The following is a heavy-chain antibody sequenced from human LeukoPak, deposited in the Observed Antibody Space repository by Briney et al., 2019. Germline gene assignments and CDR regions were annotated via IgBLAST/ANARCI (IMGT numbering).Heavy chain of an antibody. CDR3: ARDPGGTGPYYFDY. Sequence: ASVKFSCKASGYTFTNYGVSWVRQAPGQGLEWMGWIHTYNGHTNYAQKLQGRVTLTTDTSTSTAYMELRSLRSDDTAAYYCARDPGGTGPYYFDYWGQGTLVTVSS. D-gene: IGHD1-1*01. CDR2: IHTYNGHT. V-gene: IGHV1-18*01. J-gene: IGHJ4*02. CDR1: GYTFTNYG.